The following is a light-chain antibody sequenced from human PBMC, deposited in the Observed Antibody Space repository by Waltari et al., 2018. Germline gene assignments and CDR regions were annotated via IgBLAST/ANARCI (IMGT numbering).Light chain of an antibody. Sequence: QSALTQPASVSGSPGQSITISCTGTSSDVGGYNYVSWYQQHPGKAPKLIIYDVSNRTSGVSNRCSVSKAGNTAFLTISGLQAEDEADYYCSSYTSSSTLVVFGGGTKLTVL. V-gene: IGLV2-14*03. CDR2: DVS. CDR3: SSYTSSSTLVV. J-gene: IGLJ2*01. CDR1: SSDVGGYNY.